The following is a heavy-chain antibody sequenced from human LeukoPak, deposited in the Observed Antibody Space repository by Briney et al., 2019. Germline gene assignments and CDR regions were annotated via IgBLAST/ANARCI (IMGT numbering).Heavy chain of an antibody. CDR3: VKDLIGSYSFEY. V-gene: IGHV3-64D*06. Sequence: GGSLRLSCSASGFTFTTYTMHWVRQAPGKGLEYVSTISTTGVSTYYADSVKGRFTISRDNTKNTLYLRMSSLRVEDTAVYYCVKDLIGSYSFEYWGQGTLVTVSS. J-gene: IGHJ4*02. D-gene: IGHD1-26*01. CDR2: ISTTGVST. CDR1: GFTFTTYT.